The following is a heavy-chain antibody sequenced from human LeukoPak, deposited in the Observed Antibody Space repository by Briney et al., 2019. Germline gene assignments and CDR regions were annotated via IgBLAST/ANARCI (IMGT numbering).Heavy chain of an antibody. Sequence: PGGSLRHSCAASGFTFSSYAMTWVRQAPGKGLEWVSAISGSGGGTYYADSVKGRFTISRDNSKNTLYLEMNSLRVEDTAVYYCAKERSFGTWLGDYWGQGTLVTVSS. CDR2: ISGSGGGT. D-gene: IGHD2/OR15-2a*01. CDR1: GFTFSSYA. CDR3: AKERSFGTWLGDY. J-gene: IGHJ4*02. V-gene: IGHV3-23*01.